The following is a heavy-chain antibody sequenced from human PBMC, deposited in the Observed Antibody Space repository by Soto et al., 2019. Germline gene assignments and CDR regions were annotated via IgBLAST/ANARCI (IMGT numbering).Heavy chain of an antibody. CDR2: INHSGST. D-gene: IGHD3-3*01. Sequence: SQALSLTCAVYVGSFSGYSWSWIRQPRGKGLVWSGEINHSGSTNYNPSLKSRVTIPVDTFKNQFSLKLSSVTAADTAVYYCASNVDIPRITIFGVARGGFQHWGQGTLVTVSS. CDR3: ASNVDIPRITIFGVARGGFQH. CDR1: VGSFSGYS. V-gene: IGHV4-34*09. J-gene: IGHJ1*01.